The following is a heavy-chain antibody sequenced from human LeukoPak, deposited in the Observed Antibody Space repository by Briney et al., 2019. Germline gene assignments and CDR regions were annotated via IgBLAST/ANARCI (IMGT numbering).Heavy chain of an antibody. CDR3: ARHEYSGSYYGLSWFDP. V-gene: IGHV4-39*01. Sequence: PSETLSLTCTISGGSISSSGYYWGWIRQPPGKGLEWIASIYYSGSTYYNPSLKSRVTISVDTSKNQLSLKLSSLTAADTAVYYCARHEYSGSYYGLSWFDPWGQGTLVTVSS. CDR2: IYYSGST. D-gene: IGHD1-26*01. CDR1: GGSISSSGYY. J-gene: IGHJ5*02.